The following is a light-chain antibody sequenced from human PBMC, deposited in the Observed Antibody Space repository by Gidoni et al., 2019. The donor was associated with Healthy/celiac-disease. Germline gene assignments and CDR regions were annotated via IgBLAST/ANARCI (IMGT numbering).Light chain of an antibody. CDR3: QQLNSYPRT. CDR2: AAS. CDR1: QGISSY. J-gene: IGKJ2*01. Sequence: IQFPQSPSSRSASVGDRVTITCRASQGISSYLAWYQQKPGKAPKLLIYAASTLQSGVPSRFSGSGSGTDFTLTISSLQPEDFATYYCQQLNSYPRTFGQGTKLEIK. V-gene: IGKV1-9*01.